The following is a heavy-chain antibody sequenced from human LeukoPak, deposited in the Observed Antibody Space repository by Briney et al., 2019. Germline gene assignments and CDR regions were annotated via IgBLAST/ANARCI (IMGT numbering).Heavy chain of an antibody. CDR1: GFTFSSYW. Sequence: GGPLRLSCAASGFTFSSYWMHWVRQAPGKGLVWVSRIYSDGSNTIYADSVKGRFTISRDNAKNTLYLQMNSLTAEDTAIYYCTRDSKYVMDVWGQGTTVTVSS. J-gene: IGHJ6*02. V-gene: IGHV3-74*01. D-gene: IGHD4-11*01. CDR2: IYSDGSNT. CDR3: TRDSKYVMDV.